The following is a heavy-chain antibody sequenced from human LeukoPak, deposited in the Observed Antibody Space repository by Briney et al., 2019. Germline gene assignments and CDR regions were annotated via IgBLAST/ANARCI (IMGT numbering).Heavy chain of an antibody. CDR2: INTDGTRT. J-gene: IGHJ1*01. CDR3: AKDSGKNYYDSSGYPEYFQH. CDR1: GFTFSSYW. D-gene: IGHD3-22*01. Sequence: GGSLRLSCAAAGFTFSSYWMHWVRQAPGKGLVWVSRINTDGTRTTYADSVKGRFTISRDNSKNTLYLQMNSLRAEDTAVYYCAKDSGKNYYDSSGYPEYFQHWGQGTLVTVSS. V-gene: IGHV3-74*01.